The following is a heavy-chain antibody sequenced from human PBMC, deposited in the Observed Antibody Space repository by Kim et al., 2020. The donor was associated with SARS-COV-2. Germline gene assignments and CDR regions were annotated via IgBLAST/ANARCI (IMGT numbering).Heavy chain of an antibody. Sequence: YSQKFQGRVTITRDTSASTAYMELSSLRSEDTAVYYCARGGIAATGPGDYWGQGALVTVSS. D-gene: IGHD6-13*01. V-gene: IGHV1-3*01. CDR3: ARGGIAATGPGDY. J-gene: IGHJ4*02.